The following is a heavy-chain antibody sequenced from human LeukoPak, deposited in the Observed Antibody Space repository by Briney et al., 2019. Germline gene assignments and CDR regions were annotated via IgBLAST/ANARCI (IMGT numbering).Heavy chain of an antibody. D-gene: IGHD3-10*01. CDR1: GGSISSSSYY. J-gene: IGHJ3*02. CDR2: MYYSEST. V-gene: IGHV4-39*01. CDR3: ASPIPGAFDI. Sequence: SETLSLTCTVSGGSISSSSYYWGWIRQPPGKGLEWIGSMYYSESTYYNPSLKSHVTISVDKSKNQYALKLGSVAAADMAVYYCASPIPGAFDIWGQGTMVTVSS.